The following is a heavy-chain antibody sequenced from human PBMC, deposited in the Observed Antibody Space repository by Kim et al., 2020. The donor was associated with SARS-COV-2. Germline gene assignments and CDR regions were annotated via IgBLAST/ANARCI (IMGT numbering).Heavy chain of an antibody. CDR3: ARDIGYGRRLLDY. Sequence: YAQKCQGRVTMTSDTSTSTVYMELSSLRSEDTAVYYCARDIGYGRRLLDYWGQGTLVTVSS. D-gene: IGHD5-18*01. V-gene: IGHV1-46*01. J-gene: IGHJ4*02.